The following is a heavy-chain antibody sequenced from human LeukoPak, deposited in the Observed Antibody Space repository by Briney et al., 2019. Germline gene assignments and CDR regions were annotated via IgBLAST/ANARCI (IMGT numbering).Heavy chain of an antibody. Sequence: PGGSLRLSCAASGFTFSSYAMSWVRQAPGKGLEWVSAISGSGGSTYYADFVKGRFTISRDNSKNTLYLQMNSLRAEDTAVYYCAKDAGYSSGWYRLGWFDPWGQGTLVTVSS. CDR1: GFTFSSYA. D-gene: IGHD6-19*01. CDR3: AKDAGYSSGWYRLGWFDP. V-gene: IGHV3-23*01. CDR2: ISGSGGST. J-gene: IGHJ5*02.